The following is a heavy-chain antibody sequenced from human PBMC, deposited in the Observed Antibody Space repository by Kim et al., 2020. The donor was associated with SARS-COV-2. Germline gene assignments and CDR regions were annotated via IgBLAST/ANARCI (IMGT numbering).Heavy chain of an antibody. CDR2: INHSGST. CDR3: ARARRLNRDGYNWLDY. J-gene: IGHJ4*01. V-gene: IGHV4-34*01. Sequence: SETLSLTCAVYGGSFSGYYWSWIRQPPGKGLEWIGEINHSGSTNYNPSLKSRVTISVDTSKNQFSLKLSSVTAADTAVYYCARARRLNRDGYNWLDYWG. D-gene: IGHD5-12*01. CDR1: GGSFSGYY.